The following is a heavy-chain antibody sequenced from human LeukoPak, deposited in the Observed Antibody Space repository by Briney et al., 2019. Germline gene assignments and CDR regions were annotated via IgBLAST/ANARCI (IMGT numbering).Heavy chain of an antibody. CDR1: GGSFSGYY. J-gene: IGHJ4*02. CDR3: ALRDSSGYYPDY. D-gene: IGHD3-22*01. Sequence: SETLSLTCAVYGGSFSGYYWSWIRQPPGKGLEWIGEINHSGCTDYNPSLKSRVTISVDTSKNQFSLKLSSVTAADTAVYYCALRDSSGYYPDYWGQGTLVTVSS. V-gene: IGHV4-34*01. CDR2: INHSGCT.